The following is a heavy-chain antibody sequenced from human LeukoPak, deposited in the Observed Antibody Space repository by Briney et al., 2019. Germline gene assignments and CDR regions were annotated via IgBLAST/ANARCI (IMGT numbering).Heavy chain of an antibody. V-gene: IGHV5-51*01. D-gene: IGHD2-15*01. J-gene: IGHJ4*02. CDR2: IYPGDSDT. Sequence: GESLKISCKGSGYSFTSHWIGWVRQMPGKGLEWMGIIYPGDSDTRYSPSFQGQVTISADKSISTAYLQWSSLKASDTAMYYCARGQPLMYCSGGSCYSGISDYWGQGTLVTVSS. CDR1: GYSFTSHW. CDR3: ARGQPLMYCSGGSCYSGISDY.